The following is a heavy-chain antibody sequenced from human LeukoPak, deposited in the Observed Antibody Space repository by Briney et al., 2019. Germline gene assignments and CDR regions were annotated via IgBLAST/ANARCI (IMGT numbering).Heavy chain of an antibody. D-gene: IGHD3-22*01. Sequence: GGSLRLSCAVSGIALSNYGMSWVRQAPGKGLEWVAGISDSGGRTNYADSVKGRFTISRDNPKNTLYLQMNSLRAEDTAVYFCAKRGVVIRVILVGFHKEAYYFDSWGQGTLVTVSS. CDR2: ISDSGGRT. V-gene: IGHV3-23*01. CDR1: GIALSNYG. J-gene: IGHJ4*02. CDR3: AKRGVVIRVILVGFHKEAYYFDS.